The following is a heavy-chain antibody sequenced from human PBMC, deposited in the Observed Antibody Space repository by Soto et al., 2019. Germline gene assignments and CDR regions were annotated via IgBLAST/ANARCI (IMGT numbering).Heavy chain of an antibody. CDR1: GFTFSSYG. CDR3: AKGGGVYCSGGSCYRRYYYYGMDV. V-gene: IGHV3-30*18. D-gene: IGHD2-15*01. Sequence: GSLRLSCAASGFTFSSYGMHWVRQAPGKGLEGVAVISYDGSNKYYADSVKGRFTISRDNSKNTLYLQMNSLRAEDTAVYYCAKGGGVYCSGGSCYRRYYYYGMDVWGQGTTVTVSS. CDR2: ISYDGSNK. J-gene: IGHJ6*02.